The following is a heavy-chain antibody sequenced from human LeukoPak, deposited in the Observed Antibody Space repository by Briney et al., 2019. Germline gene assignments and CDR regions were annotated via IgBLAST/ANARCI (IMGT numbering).Heavy chain of an antibody. V-gene: IGHV1-8*01. D-gene: IGHD6-19*01. CDR2: MNPNSDNT. CDR1: GYTFTSFD. Sequence: ASVKVSCKASGYTFTSFDINWVRQATGQGLQWMGWMNPNSDNTAYAQEFQGRVSMTWNTSISTAYMELSSLRSEDTAVYYCARRGAGTHFDYWGQGTLVTVSS. CDR3: ARRGAGTHFDY. J-gene: IGHJ4*02.